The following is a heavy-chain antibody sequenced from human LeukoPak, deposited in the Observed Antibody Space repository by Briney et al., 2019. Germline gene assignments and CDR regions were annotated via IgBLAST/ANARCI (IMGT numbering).Heavy chain of an antibody. D-gene: IGHD6-19*01. CDR1: GFTFSNYW. CDR2: INGDESRT. Sequence: PGGSLRLSCAASGFTFSNYWMHWVRQAPGKGLVWVSCINGDESRTKYADSVKGRFTISRDSARNTLFLQMNSLRAEDTAVYYCVRSVAVTFDPWGQGTLVTVSS. CDR3: VRSVAVTFDP. J-gene: IGHJ5*02. V-gene: IGHV3-74*03.